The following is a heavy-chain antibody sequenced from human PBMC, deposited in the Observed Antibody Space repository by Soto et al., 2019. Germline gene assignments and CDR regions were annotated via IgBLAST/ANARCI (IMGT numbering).Heavy chain of an antibody. CDR1: GFTFSSYG. V-gene: IGHV3-48*03. Sequence: PGGSLRLSCAASGFTFSSYGMNWVRQAPGKGLEWVSYISSSGSTIYYADPVKGRFTISRDNAKNSLYLQMNSLRAEDTAVYYCARDASAGFREWGQGTLLTVSS. CDR3: ARDASAGFRE. D-gene: IGHD6-13*01. CDR2: ISSSGSTI. J-gene: IGHJ4*02.